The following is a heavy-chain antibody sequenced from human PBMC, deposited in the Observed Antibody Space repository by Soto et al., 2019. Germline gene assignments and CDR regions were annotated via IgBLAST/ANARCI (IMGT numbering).Heavy chain of an antibody. CDR1: GFTFSNYW. V-gene: IGHV3-7*03. CDR3: ARVYDKVWGSYPLNV. CDR2: IKPDESEK. J-gene: IGHJ4*02. D-gene: IGHD3-16*02. Sequence: EVQLVESGGGLVQPGGSLRLSCEASGFTFSNYWMNWVRQAPGKGLEWVANIKPDESEKYYVDSVKGRFTITRDNDKNSLYLQMSSLRAEDTAVYYCARVYDKVWGSYPLNVWGQGTLVTVSS.